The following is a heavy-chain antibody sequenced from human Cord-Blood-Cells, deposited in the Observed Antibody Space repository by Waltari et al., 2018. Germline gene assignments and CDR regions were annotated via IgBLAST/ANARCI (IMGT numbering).Heavy chain of an antibody. V-gene: IGHV4-34*01. CDR3: ASLEGHYTSSWPDY. D-gene: IGHD6-13*01. Sequence: QVQLQQWGAGLLKPSETLSLTCAVYGGSFSGSYWSWIRQPPGKGLGWIGEINHSGSTNYNPSLKSRVTISVDTSKNQFSLKLSSVTAADTAVYYCASLEGHYTSSWPDYWGQGTLVTVSS. CDR1: GGSFSGSY. CDR2: INHSGST. J-gene: IGHJ4*02.